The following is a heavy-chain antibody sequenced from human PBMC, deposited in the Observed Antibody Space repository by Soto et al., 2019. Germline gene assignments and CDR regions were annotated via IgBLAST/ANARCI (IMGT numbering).Heavy chain of an antibody. CDR2: IYYSGNT. CDR1: GGSISYYY. D-gene: IGHD5-12*01. CDR3: VRGGYVHAFDY. Sequence: SGALSVPRAVSGGSISYYYWGWIRQPPGKGLEWIGSIYYSGNTHYNPSLKSRVTISVDTSMNQFSLNLDSVTAVDSAVYYCVRGGYVHAFDYWGQGALVPGSS. V-gene: IGHV4-59*01. J-gene: IGHJ4*02.